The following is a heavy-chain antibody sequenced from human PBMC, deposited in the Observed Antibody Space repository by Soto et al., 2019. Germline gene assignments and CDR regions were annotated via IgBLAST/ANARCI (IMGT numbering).Heavy chain of an antibody. V-gene: IGHV4-39*01. CDR2: IYYSGST. CDR1: GGSISSSSYY. D-gene: IGHD1-26*01. CDR3: ARLGGSYRSWFDP. Sequence: SETLSLTCTVSGGSISSSSYYWGWIRQPPGKGLEWIGSIYYSGSTYYNPSLKSRVTISVDTSKNQFSLKLSSVTAADTAVYYCARLGGSYRSWFDPWGQGTLVTVSS. J-gene: IGHJ5*02.